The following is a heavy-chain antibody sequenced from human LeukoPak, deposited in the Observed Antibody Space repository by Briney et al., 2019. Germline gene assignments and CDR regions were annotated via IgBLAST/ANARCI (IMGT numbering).Heavy chain of an antibody. D-gene: IGHD6-6*01. CDR2: IYYSGST. CDR3: ARTSIATRHFDY. CDR1: GGSLSNFY. J-gene: IGHJ4*02. Sequence: SETLSLTCTVSGGSLSNFYWSWIRQPPGKGLEWIAFIYYSGSTRYNPSLKSRVTISVDTSKNQFSLKLSSVTAADTAVYYCARTSIATRHFDYWGQGTLVTVSS. V-gene: IGHV4-59*12.